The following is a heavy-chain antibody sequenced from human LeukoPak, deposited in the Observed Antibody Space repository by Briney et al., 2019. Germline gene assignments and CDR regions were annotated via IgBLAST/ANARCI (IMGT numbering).Heavy chain of an antibody. CDR3: ARSPDSGGSPRLVDY. V-gene: IGHV4-61*01. CDR1: GGSVSSGSYH. D-gene: IGHD2-8*02. J-gene: IGHJ4*02. Sequence: PSETLSLTCTVSGGSVSSGSYHWSWIRQPPGKGLEWIGYIHYTGSTNYNPSLKSRVTISVDTSKNQFSLKLGSVTAADTAVYYCARSPDSGGSPRLVDYWGQGTLVTVSS. CDR2: IHYTGST.